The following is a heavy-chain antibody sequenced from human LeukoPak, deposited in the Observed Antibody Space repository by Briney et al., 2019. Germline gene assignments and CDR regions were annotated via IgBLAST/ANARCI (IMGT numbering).Heavy chain of an antibody. V-gene: IGHV3-7*01. CDR2: IKEDGTQK. CDR1: GFTLNKSW. Sequence: GGSLRLSCAASGFTLNKSWMSWVRQAPGKGPEWVANIKEDGTQKYYVDSVRGRFTISRDNAENSLYLQMNSLRDEDTAVYYCAKTGERDYWGRGTLVTASS. J-gene: IGHJ4*02. CDR3: AKTGERDY. D-gene: IGHD7-27*01.